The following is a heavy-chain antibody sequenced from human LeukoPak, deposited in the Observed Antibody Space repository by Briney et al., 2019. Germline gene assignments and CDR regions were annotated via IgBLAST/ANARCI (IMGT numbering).Heavy chain of an antibody. D-gene: IGHD3-22*01. CDR3: ARENYYDSSEISMDV. J-gene: IGHJ6*04. CDR2: ISYDGSNK. V-gene: IGHV3-30-3*01. Sequence: GGSLRLSCAASGFTFNDYAMYWVRQAPGKGLEWVAVISYDGSNKYYADSVKGRFTISRDNSKNTLYLQMNSLRAEDTAVYYCARENYYDSSEISMDVWGKGTTVTVSS. CDR1: GFTFNDYA.